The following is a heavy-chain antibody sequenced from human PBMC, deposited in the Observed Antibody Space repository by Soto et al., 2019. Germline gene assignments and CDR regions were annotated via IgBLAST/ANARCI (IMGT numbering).Heavy chain of an antibody. CDR1: GFTFSSYG. CDR2: IWYDGSNK. V-gene: IGHV3-33*01. D-gene: IGHD6-6*01. J-gene: IGHJ6*02. CDR3: ARDLGVSSSRDDYYYGMDV. Sequence: GGSLRLSCAAYGFTFSSYGMHWVRQAPGKGLEWVAVIWYDGSNKYYADSVKGRFTISRDNSKNTLYLQMNSLRAEDTAVYYCARDLGVSSSRDDYYYGMDVWGQGTTVTVSS.